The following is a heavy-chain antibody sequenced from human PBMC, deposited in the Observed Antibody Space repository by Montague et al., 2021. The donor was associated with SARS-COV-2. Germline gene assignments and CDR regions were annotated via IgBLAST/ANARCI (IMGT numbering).Heavy chain of an antibody. D-gene: IGHD2-15*01. CDR3: ARNEGVVVAATYTGLSVHPVWFDP. Sequence: SETLSLTCTVSGGSISSSSYYWGWIRQPPGKGLEWIGSSYYSGSTYYNPSLKSRVTVSVDTSKNQFSLKLSSVAAADTAVYYCARNEGVVVAATYTGLSVHPVWFDPWGQGTLVTVSS. CDR2: SYYSGST. CDR1: GGSISSSSYY. V-gene: IGHV4-39*01. J-gene: IGHJ5*02.